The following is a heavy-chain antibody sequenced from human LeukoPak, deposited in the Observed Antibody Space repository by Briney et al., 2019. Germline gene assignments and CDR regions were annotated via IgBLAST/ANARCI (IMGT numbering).Heavy chain of an antibody. CDR3: ARHQGRYGDYAEVWFDP. V-gene: IGHV5-51*01. Sequence: GEPLKISCKGSGCSFTSYWIGWVRQMPGKGLEWMGIIYPGDSDTRYSPSFQGQVTISADKSISTAYLQWSSLKALDTAMYYCARHQGRYGDYAEVWFDPWGQGTLVTVSS. CDR2: IYPGDSDT. D-gene: IGHD4-17*01. J-gene: IGHJ5*02. CDR1: GCSFTSYW.